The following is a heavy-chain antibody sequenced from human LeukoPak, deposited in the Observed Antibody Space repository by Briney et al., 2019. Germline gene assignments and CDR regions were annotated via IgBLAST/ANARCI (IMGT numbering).Heavy chain of an antibody. J-gene: IGHJ4*02. CDR2: ISYSGDT. D-gene: IGHD1-1*01. CDR3: ARDKQPGDY. V-gene: IGHV4-59*01. Sequence: SQTLSLTCTVSGDSISPYYWGWIRQPPAKGLEWIGCISYSGDTTYNPSLKSRVTMSVDTSKNQFSLKLSSVTAADTAVYYCARDKQPGDYWGQGALVTVSS. CDR1: GDSISPYY.